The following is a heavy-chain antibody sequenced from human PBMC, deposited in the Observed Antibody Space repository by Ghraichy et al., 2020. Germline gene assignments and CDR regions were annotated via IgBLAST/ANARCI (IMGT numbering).Heavy chain of an antibody. D-gene: IGHD5-12*01. J-gene: IGHJ6*03. CDR2: IYSGGST. V-gene: IGHV3-53*01. CDR1: GFTVSSNY. CDR3: ARDRNGYDYYYYYYMDV. Sequence: GSLRLSCAASGFTVSSNYMSWVRQAPGKGLEWVSVIYSGGSTYYADSVKGRFTISRDNSKNTLYLQMNSLRAEDTAVYYCARDRNGYDYYYYYYMDVWGKGTTVTVSS.